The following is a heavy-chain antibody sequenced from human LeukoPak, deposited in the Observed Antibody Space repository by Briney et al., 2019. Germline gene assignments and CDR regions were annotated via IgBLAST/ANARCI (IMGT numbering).Heavy chain of an antibody. J-gene: IGHJ4*02. V-gene: IGHV4-59*01. Sequence: SETLSLACTVSGGSISSYYWTWIRQPPGKGLEWIGYIYDSGYTNYNLSLESRVTISVDMSRNLFSLILTSVTTADTAVYYCARSPGYGSALDYWGQGTLVTVSS. CDR3: ARSPGYGSALDY. D-gene: IGHD3-10*01. CDR2: IYDSGYT. CDR1: GGSISSYY.